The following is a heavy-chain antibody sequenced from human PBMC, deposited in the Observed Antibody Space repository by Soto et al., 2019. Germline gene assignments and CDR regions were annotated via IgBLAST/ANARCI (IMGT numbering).Heavy chain of an antibody. CDR1: SGAVSNVNHY. J-gene: IGHJ4*02. CDR2: IYDGGST. V-gene: IGHV4-30-4*01. Sequence: PSWCLWLTCTASSGAVSNVNHYCEWIRQPPDKGLEWIGHIYDGGSTYSNPSLKSRVTISVDTSKNQFSLNFNSVSAADTAVYYCTRGPSGDKVESWGQGTLVTVSS. CDR3: TRGPSGDKVES.